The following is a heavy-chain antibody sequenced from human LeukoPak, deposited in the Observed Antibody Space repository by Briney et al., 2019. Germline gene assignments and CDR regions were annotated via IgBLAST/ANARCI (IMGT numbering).Heavy chain of an antibody. CDR2: IYYSGST. CDR1: GGSISSSIYF. CDR3: ARMGELRAD. J-gene: IGHJ4*02. Sequence: SETLSLTCIVSGGSISSSIYFWAWVRQPPGKGLEWIGSIYYSGSTYYNPSLKSRVTISVDTSKNQFSLKLSSVTAADTAVYYCARMGELRADWGQGTLVTVSS. V-gene: IGHV4-39*01. D-gene: IGHD1-26*01.